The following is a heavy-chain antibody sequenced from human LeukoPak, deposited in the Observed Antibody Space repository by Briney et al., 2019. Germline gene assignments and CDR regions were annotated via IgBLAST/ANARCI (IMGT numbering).Heavy chain of an antibody. Sequence: PSETLSLTCTVSGGSISSGGYYWSWIRQHPGKGLEWIGYIYYSGSTYYNPSLKSRVTISVDTSKNQFSLKLSSVTAADTAVYYCARDWAGKYYYGMDVWGQGTTVTVSS. CDR1: GGSISSGGYY. J-gene: IGHJ6*02. CDR2: IYYSGST. D-gene: IGHD6-19*01. CDR3: ARDWAGKYYYGMDV. V-gene: IGHV4-31*03.